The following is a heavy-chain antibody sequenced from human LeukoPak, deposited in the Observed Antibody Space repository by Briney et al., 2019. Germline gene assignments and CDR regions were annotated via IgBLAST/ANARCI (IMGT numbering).Heavy chain of an antibody. CDR1: GFTFSRQS. CDR3: ALGSAHTPIDY. J-gene: IGHJ4*02. D-gene: IGHD2-15*01. Sequence: PLGSLRLSCAASGFTFSRQSINWVRQAPGKGLEWVSYISSSGNTTHYADSVKGRFTISRDNAKNSMYLQMNSLRDEDTAVYYCALGSAHTPIDYWGRGTLVTVSS. V-gene: IGHV3-48*02. CDR2: ISSSGNTT.